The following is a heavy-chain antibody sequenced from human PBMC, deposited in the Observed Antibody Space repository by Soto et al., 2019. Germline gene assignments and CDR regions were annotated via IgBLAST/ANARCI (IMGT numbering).Heavy chain of an antibody. D-gene: IGHD4-17*01. CDR3: ARVATVTTDHYYYYYMDV. CDR1: GFTFSSYD. CDR2: ICTAGDT. Sequence: EVQLVESGGGLVQPGGSLRLSCAASGFTFSSYDMHWVRQATGKGLEWVSAICTAGDTYYPGSVKGRFTISRENAKNSLDLQMNSLRAGDTAVYYCARVATVTTDHYYYYYMDVWGKGTTVTVSS. V-gene: IGHV3-13*01. J-gene: IGHJ6*03.